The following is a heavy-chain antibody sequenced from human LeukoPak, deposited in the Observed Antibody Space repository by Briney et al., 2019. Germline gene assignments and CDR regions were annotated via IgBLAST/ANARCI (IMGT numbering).Heavy chain of an antibody. V-gene: IGHV4-30-4*01. CDR3: ASAMVRGVIRGSSNWFDP. D-gene: IGHD3-10*01. J-gene: IGHJ5*02. CDR1: GGSISSGDYY. CDR2: IYYSGST. Sequence: PSQTLSLTCTVSGGSISSGDYYWSWIRQPPGKGLEWIGYIYYSGSTYYNPSLKSRVTISVDTSKNQFSLKLSSVTAADTAVYYCASAMVRGVIRGSSNWFDPWGQGTLVTVSS.